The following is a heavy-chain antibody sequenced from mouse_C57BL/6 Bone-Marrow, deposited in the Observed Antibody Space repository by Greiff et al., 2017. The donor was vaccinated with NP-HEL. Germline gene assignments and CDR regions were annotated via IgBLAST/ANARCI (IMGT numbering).Heavy chain of an antibody. CDR3: ARFPITTVVARYFDV. J-gene: IGHJ1*03. Sequence: VQLQQPGTELVKPGASVKLSCKASGYTFTSYWMHWVKQRPGQGLEWIGNINPSNGGTNYNEKFKSKATLTVDKSSSTAYMQLSSLTSEDSAVYYCARFPITTVVARYFDVWGTGTTVTVSS. CDR2: INPSNGGT. V-gene: IGHV1-53*01. D-gene: IGHD1-1*01. CDR1: GYTFTSYW.